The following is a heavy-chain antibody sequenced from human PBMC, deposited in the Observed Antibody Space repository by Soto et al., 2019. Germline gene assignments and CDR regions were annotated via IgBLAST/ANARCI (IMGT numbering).Heavy chain of an antibody. Sequence: GGSLRLSCAASGFTFSSYGMHWVRQAPGKGLEWVAVISYDGSNKYYADSVKGRFTISRDNSKNTLYLQMNSLRAEDTAVYYCAKRRQSGSYWLHYYYGMDVWGQGTTVTVSS. CDR3: AKRRQSGSYWLHYYYGMDV. D-gene: IGHD1-26*01. J-gene: IGHJ6*02. CDR1: GFTFSSYG. CDR2: ISYDGSNK. V-gene: IGHV3-30*18.